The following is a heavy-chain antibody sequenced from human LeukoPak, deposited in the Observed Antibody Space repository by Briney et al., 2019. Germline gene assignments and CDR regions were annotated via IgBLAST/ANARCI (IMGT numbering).Heavy chain of an antibody. J-gene: IGHJ1*01. CDR1: GFTFNRCW. D-gene: IGHD2-21*02. CDR3: TSWGDTTAEYFQR. Sequence: GGSLRLSCVVSGFTFNRCWMNWVRQAPEKGLEWVAHINPDGRDTYYVDSVKGRFTISRDNAQNSMYLQMTSLRVEDTAVYYCTSWGDTTAEYFQRWGQGTLVTVSS. V-gene: IGHV3-7*01. CDR2: INPDGRDT.